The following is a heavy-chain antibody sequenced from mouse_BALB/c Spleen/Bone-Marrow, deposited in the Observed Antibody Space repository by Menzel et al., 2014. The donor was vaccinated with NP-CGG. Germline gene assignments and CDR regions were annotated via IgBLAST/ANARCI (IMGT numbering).Heavy chain of an antibody. V-gene: IGHV1-5*01. D-gene: IGHD3-1*01. CDR3: TTLARTNFDY. J-gene: IGHJ2*01. Sequence: DVKLQESGTVLARPGAAVKMSCKASGYTFSNYWMHWVKQRPGQGLEWIGTIYPGNSDTTYDQKFKGKAKLTAVTSTSTAYMDLSSLTNEDSAVYYCTTLARTNFDYWGQGTTLTVSS. CDR2: IYPGNSDT. CDR1: GYTFSNYW.